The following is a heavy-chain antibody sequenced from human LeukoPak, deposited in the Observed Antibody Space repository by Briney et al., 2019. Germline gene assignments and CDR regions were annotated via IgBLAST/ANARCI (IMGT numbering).Heavy chain of an antibody. J-gene: IGHJ6*03. CDR1: GGSISSSSYY. CDR2: IYYSGST. D-gene: IGHD5-12*01. V-gene: IGHV4-39*01. Sequence: SETLSLTCTVSGGSISSSSYYWGWTRQPPGKGLEWIGSIYYSGSTYYNPSLKSRVTISVDTSKNQFSLKLSSVTAADTAVYYCARSGYDYYYYYYMDVWGKGTTVTISS. CDR3: ARSGYDYYYYYYMDV.